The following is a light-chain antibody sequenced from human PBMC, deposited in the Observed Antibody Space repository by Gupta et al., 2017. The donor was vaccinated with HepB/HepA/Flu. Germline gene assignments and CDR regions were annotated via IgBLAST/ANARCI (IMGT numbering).Light chain of an antibody. CDR2: AAS. CDR1: QSISNY. Sequence: DIHMTQSASSLSASVGDRVTITCRASQSISNYLNWYLEKPGKAPKVLIYAASSLQSGVPSWFSGSGSGTDFTLTISRLQAEDFGTYFCQQSDSTPFTFGHGTKVEIK. V-gene: IGKV1-39*01. CDR3: QQSDSTPFT. J-gene: IGKJ3*01.